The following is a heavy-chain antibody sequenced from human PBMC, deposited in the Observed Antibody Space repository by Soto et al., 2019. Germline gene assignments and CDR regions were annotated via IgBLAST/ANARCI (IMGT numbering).Heavy chain of an antibody. Sequence: QVQLVQSGVEVKKPGSSVKVSCKASGGTFSTHGISWVRQAPGQGLEWMGGIIPILGKANYAQKFRGRVTITADESTSTVYMELSSLRSEDTAVYYCARDTVMFPFDYWGQGTLVTVSS. V-gene: IGHV1-69*01. CDR1: GGTFSTHG. D-gene: IGHD5-18*01. CDR3: ARDTVMFPFDY. J-gene: IGHJ4*02. CDR2: IIPILGKA.